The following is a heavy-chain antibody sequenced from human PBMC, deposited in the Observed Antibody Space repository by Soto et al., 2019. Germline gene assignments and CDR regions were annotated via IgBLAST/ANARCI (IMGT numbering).Heavy chain of an antibody. D-gene: IGHD4-17*01. CDR3: ARGPDYEGYFDY. Sequence: QVRLVQSEAEVKKPGSSVKVSCKASGGTFSNYAISWVRQAPGQGLEWMGVIILPFGTPNYAQTFQGRVTITADESMTTAYMELSDLRSEDTAVYYCARGPDYEGYFDYWGRGTLVTVSS. CDR1: GGTFSNYA. J-gene: IGHJ4*02. CDR2: IILPFGTP. V-gene: IGHV1-69*12.